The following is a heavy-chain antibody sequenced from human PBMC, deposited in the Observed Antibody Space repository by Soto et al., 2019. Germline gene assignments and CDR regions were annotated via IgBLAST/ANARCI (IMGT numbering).Heavy chain of an antibody. Sequence: PGGSLRLSCAASGFTFNIYGMTWVRQAPGKGLEWVSTTGATGRTTYYADSVKGRFTVSRDNSKNTLDLQMSSLRAEDTAVYYCATVDNTSRSFDSWGQGTLVTVSS. CDR3: ATVDNTSRSFDS. D-gene: IGHD1-20*01. CDR1: GFTFNIYG. CDR2: TGATGRTT. V-gene: IGHV3-23*01. J-gene: IGHJ4*02.